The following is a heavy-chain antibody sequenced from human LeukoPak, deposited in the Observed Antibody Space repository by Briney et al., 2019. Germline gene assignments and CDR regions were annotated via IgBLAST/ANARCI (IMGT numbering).Heavy chain of an antibody. J-gene: IGHJ4*02. CDR2: MNPNRGTT. Sequence: EASVKVSCKTSGFTFTNYDINWVRQATGQGLEWMGWMNPNRGTTGYAQKFQGRVTMTRNTSISTAYMELSSLRSEDTAVYYCARGFYDTNGYYYRLDFWGQGTLVTVSS. CDR3: ARGFYDTNGYYYRLDF. CDR1: GFTFTNYD. V-gene: IGHV1-8*01. D-gene: IGHD3-22*01.